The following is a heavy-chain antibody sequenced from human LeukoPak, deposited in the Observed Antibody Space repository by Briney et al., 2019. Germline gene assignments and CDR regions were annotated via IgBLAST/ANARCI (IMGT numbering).Heavy chain of an antibody. CDR1: GGSISRHF. Sequence: SETLSLTCTVSGGSISRHFCSWIRQSPGKGLAWIGYISYTGSTKYNPSLESRATMSVDTSKNLFYLKLSSVTAEDSAVYYCARQDASSGFLDYWGQGTLVTVSS. CDR2: ISYTGST. V-gene: IGHV4-59*08. J-gene: IGHJ4*02. CDR3: ARQDASSGFLDY. D-gene: IGHD3-22*01.